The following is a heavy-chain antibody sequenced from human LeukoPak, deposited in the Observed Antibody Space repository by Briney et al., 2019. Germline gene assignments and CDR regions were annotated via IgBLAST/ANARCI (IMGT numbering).Heavy chain of an antibody. CDR2: ISAYNGNT. D-gene: IGHD3-9*01. Sequence: GASVKVSCKASGYTFTSYGISWVRQAPGQGLEWMGWISAYNGNTSYAQKLQGRVTMTTDTSTSTAYMELRSLRSDDTAVYYCARDYDILTGYTANLDVWGKGTTVTVSS. CDR1: GYTFTSYG. J-gene: IGHJ6*04. CDR3: ARDYDILTGYTANLDV. V-gene: IGHV1-18*01.